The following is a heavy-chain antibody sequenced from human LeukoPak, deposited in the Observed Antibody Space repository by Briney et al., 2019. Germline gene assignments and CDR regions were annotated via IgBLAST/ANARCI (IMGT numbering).Heavy chain of an antibody. J-gene: IGHJ4*02. V-gene: IGHV1-2*02. CDR1: GYTFTGYY. CDR3: AREGRDSGYAISDVVFDY. CDR2: INPNSGGT. D-gene: IGHD5-12*01. Sequence: ASVKVSYKASGYTFTGYYMHWVRQAPGQGLEWMGWINPNSGGTNYAQKFQGRVTMTRDTSISTAYMELSRLRSDDTAVYYCAREGRDSGYAISDVVFDYWGQGTLVTVSS.